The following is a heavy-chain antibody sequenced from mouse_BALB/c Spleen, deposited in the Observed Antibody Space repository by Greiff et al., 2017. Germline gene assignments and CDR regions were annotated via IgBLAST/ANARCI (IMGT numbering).Heavy chain of an antibody. CDR1: GFTFTDYY. J-gene: IGHJ3*01. CDR2: IRNKANGYTT. V-gene: IGHV7-3*02. CDR3: ARNDGYRGFAY. D-gene: IGHD2-3*01. Sequence: DVKLVESGGGLVQPGGSLRLSCATSGFTFTDYYMSWVRQPPGKALEWLGFIRNKANGYTTEYSASVKGRFTISRDNSQSILYLQMNTLRAEDSATYYCARNDGYRGFAYWGQGTLVTVSA.